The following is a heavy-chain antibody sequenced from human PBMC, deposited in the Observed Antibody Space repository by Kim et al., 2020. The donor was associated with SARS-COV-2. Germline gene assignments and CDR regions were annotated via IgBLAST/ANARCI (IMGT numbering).Heavy chain of an antibody. Sequence: GGSLRLSCAASGFTFSSYSMNWVRQAPGKGLEWVSSISSSSSYIYYADSVKGRFTISRDNAKNSLYLQMNSLRAEDTAVYYCARASTTGTTAPLRAFDIWGQGTMVTVSS. D-gene: IGHD1-1*01. V-gene: IGHV3-21*01. CDR1: GFTFSSYS. J-gene: IGHJ3*02. CDR3: ARASTTGTTAPLRAFDI. CDR2: ISSSSSYI.